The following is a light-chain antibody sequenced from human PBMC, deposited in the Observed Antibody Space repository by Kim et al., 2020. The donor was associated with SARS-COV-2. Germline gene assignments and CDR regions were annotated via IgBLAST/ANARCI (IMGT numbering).Light chain of an antibody. J-gene: IGLJ3*02. CDR1: HTNIGVNT. V-gene: IGLV1-44*01. CDR3: ATWDYSLNAWV. CDR2: RNN. Sequence: GRRVTISCSGGHTNIGVNTVNWYHQFPGTAPNLLIYRNNQRPSGVPDRSSGSKSGTSASLALSGLLSEDEADYYCATWDYSLNAWVFGGGTQLTVL.